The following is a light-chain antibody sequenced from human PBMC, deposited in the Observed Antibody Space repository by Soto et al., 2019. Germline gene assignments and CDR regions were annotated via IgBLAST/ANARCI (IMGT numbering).Light chain of an antibody. CDR2: NSS. CDR3: QQYNSHST. J-gene: IGKJ5*01. CDR1: QTISQW. Sequence: DIQITQSPSTLSASEGDRVIITCRAGQTISQWLAWYHQKPVGATKLLIYNSSVLETGVPARFSGSGSGTEFILIISMQHHDDSANYCRQQYNSHSTFGQGTRLEIK. V-gene: IGKV1-5*03.